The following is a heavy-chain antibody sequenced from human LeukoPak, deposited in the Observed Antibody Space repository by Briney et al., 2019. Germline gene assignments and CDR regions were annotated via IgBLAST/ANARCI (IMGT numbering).Heavy chain of an antibody. CDR1: GFSLSTSGVG. J-gene: IGHJ3*02. Sequence: SGPTLLKPTQTLTLTCTFSGFSLSTSGVGVGWIRQPPGKALEWLALIYWNDDKRYSPSLKSRLTITKDTSKNQVVLTMTNMDPVDTATYYCAHSNGEMATMDDAFDIWGQGTMVTVSS. CDR3: AHSNGEMATMDDAFDI. CDR2: IYWNDDK. V-gene: IGHV2-5*01. D-gene: IGHD5-24*01.